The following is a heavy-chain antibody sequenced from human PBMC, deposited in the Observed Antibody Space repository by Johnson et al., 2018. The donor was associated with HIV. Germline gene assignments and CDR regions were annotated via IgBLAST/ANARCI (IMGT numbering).Heavy chain of an antibody. V-gene: IGHV3-20*04. Sequence: VQLVESGGDVVRPGGSLRISCVASGFKLYEYDVSWVRPVPGKGLEWVSGINWSGEGTAYADSVKGRFTVSSDNAKNSLHLQMNSLRAEDTALYYCARAMYYYDTSGYLIRPRAFDIWGQGTVVTVSS. CDR1: GFKLYEYD. D-gene: IGHD3-22*01. CDR2: INWSGEGT. CDR3: ARAMYYYDTSGYLIRPRAFDI. J-gene: IGHJ3*02.